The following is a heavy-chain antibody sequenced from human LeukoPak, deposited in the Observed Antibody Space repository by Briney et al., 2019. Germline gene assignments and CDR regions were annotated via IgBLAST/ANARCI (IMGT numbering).Heavy chain of an antibody. J-gene: IGHJ5*02. V-gene: IGHV4-34*01. CDR3: ASGSPNWFDP. Sequence: SETLSLTCAVYGGSFSGYYWSWIRQPPGKGLEWIGEINHSGSTNYNPSLKSRVTISVDTSKNQFSLKLSSATAADTAVYYCASGSPNWFDPWGQGTLVTVSS. CDR1: GGSFSGYY. CDR2: INHSGST.